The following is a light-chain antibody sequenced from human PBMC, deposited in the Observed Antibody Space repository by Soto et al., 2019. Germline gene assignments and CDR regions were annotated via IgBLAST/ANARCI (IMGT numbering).Light chain of an antibody. V-gene: IGLV2-14*01. CDR1: SSDVGGYNY. Sequence: QSALAQPASVSGSPGQSITISCTGTSSDVGGYNYVSWYQQHPGKAPKLMFYEVSNRPSGVSNRFSGSKSGNTASLTISGLQAEDEADYYCSSYTSSSTLYVFGTGTKVTVL. CDR3: SSYTSSSTLYV. CDR2: EVS. J-gene: IGLJ1*01.